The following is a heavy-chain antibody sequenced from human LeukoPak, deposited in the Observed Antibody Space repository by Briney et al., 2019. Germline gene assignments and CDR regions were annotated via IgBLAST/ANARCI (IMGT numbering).Heavy chain of an antibody. Sequence: GGSLRLSCAASGFTFSSYWMSCVRQAPGKGLEWVANIKQDGSEKYYVESVKGRFTISRENAKNSLYLQMNSLRAEGTGVYYCARDGFLEWFLSPENWFDPWGQGTLVTASS. CDR2: IKQDGSEK. V-gene: IGHV3-7*01. CDR3: ARDGFLEWFLSPENWFDP. CDR1: GFTFSSYW. D-gene: IGHD3-3*01. J-gene: IGHJ5*02.